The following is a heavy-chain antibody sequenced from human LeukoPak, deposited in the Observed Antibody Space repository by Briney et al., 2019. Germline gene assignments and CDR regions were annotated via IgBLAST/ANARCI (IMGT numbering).Heavy chain of an antibody. CDR1: GVSFSTYY. Sequence: SETLSLTCDVSGVSFSTYYWSWIRQSPEKGLEWIGEVNHSGYTNYNPSLKGRVTISVDTSKNQFSLNLSSVAAADTVFYYCARQLYGSDYWGQGTLVTVSS. V-gene: IGHV4-34*01. J-gene: IGHJ4*02. CDR2: VNHSGYT. D-gene: IGHD4-17*01. CDR3: ARQLYGSDY.